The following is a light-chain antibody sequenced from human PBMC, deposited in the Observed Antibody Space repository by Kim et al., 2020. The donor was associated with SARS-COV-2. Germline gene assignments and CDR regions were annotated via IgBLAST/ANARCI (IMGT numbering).Light chain of an antibody. CDR1: QSIGAY. CDR2: RAS. V-gene: IGKV1-5*03. CDR3: QQYNASST. J-gene: IGKJ1*01. Sequence: DIQMTQSPSTLSASVGDRVTITCRASQSIGAYLAWYQQKPGRAPQVLISRASNLHSGVPSRFSGSGSGTDFTLTISSLQPDDFATYYCQQYNASSTFGQGTKVEIK.